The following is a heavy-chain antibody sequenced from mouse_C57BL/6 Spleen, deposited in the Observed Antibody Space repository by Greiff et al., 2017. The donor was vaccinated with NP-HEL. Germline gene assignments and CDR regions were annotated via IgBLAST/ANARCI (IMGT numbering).Heavy chain of an antibody. J-gene: IGHJ1*03. CDR1: GYSFTGYY. CDR3: ARRTVVATDWYFDV. V-gene: IGHV1-42*01. CDR2: INPSTGGT. D-gene: IGHD1-1*01. Sequence: VQLQQSGPELVKPGASVKISCKASGYSFTGYYMNWVKQSPEKSLEWIGEINPSTGGTTYNQKFKAKATLTVDKSSSTAYMQLKSLTSEDSAVYYCARRTVVATDWYFDVWGTGTTVTVSS.